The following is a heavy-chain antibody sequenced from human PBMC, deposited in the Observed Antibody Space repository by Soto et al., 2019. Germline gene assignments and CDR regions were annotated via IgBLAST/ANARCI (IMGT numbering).Heavy chain of an antibody. CDR1: GYTFTHYA. V-gene: IGHV1-3*01. D-gene: IGHD6-13*01. CDR3: ARGLAADGA. CDR2: INAGSGNT. J-gene: IGHJ5*02. Sequence: QVQLVQSGAEVKKPGSSVKVSCTASGYTFTHYAIHWVRHAPGQRLEWMGFINAGSGNTKYSQTFQGRLTFTKDTSASTAYMYLSSQRSEDTAIYYCARGLAADGAWGQRTLVTVSS.